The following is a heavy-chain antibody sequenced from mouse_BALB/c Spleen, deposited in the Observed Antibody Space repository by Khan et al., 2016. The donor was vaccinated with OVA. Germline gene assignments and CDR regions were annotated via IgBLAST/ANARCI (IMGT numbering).Heavy chain of an antibody. CDR1: GYTFTSYW. CDR3: ARNPFAY. V-gene: IGHV1-52*01. J-gene: IGHJ3*01. Sequence: VQLQQPGAELVRPGASVKLSCEASGYTFTSYWMNWVKQSPEQGLEWIGRIDPYDSETHYNQNFKDKAILTVDKSSSTAYMQLSSLTSGDSAVYFWARNPFAYWGQGTLVTVSA. CDR2: IDPYDSET.